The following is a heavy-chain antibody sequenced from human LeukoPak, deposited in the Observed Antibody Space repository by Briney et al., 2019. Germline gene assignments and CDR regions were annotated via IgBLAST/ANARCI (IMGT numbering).Heavy chain of an antibody. Sequence: SQTLSLTCAISGDSVSSKNDAWNWIRQSPSRGLECLGRTYYKSKWYSDYAVSAQRRITISPDTSKKQSSLQLYSVTHEEAAVYYCARDVRNSGWYTFDYWGQGTLVTVSS. CDR1: GDSVSSKNDA. CDR3: ARDVRNSGWYTFDY. D-gene: IGHD6-19*01. J-gene: IGHJ4*02. V-gene: IGHV6-1*01. CDR2: TYYKSKWYS.